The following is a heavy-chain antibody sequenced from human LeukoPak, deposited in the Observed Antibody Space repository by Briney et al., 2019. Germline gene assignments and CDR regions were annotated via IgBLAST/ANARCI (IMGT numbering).Heavy chain of an antibody. V-gene: IGHV3-74*01. J-gene: IGHJ5*02. Sequence: GGSLRLSRAASGFTFSSYWMHWVRQTPGKGLMWVSRIESNGLALYADSVRDRFTISRDNAKNTVYLQMNSLRADDTAMYSCARAVTYFYGSVTYDWFEPWGQGTLVTVSS. CDR2: IESNGLA. CDR3: ARAVTYFYGSVTYDWFEP. CDR1: GFTFSSYW. D-gene: IGHD3-10*01.